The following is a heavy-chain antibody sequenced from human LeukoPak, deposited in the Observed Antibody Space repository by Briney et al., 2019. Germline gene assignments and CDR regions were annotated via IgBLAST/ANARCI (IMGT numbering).Heavy chain of an antibody. J-gene: IGHJ3*02. V-gene: IGHV4-61*02. CDR3: ARAPQYCSSTSCYMGGAFDI. D-gene: IGHD2-2*02. Sequence: SETLSLTCTVSGGSISSGSYYWSWIRQPAGKGLEWIGRIYTSGSTNYNPSLKSRVTISVDTSKNQFSLKLSSVTAADTAVYYCARAPQYCSSTSCYMGGAFDIWGRGTMVTVSS. CDR2: IYTSGST. CDR1: GGSISSGSYY.